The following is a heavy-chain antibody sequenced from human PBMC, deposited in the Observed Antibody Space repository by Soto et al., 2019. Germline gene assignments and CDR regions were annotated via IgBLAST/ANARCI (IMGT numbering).Heavy chain of an antibody. V-gene: IGHV4-31*03. CDR3: ARSLYSSGYRPHFDY. D-gene: IGHD3-22*01. J-gene: IGHJ4*02. Sequence: SETLSLTCTFSVGSISSGGYYCSWIRQRPGKGLEWIGYIYYSGSTYYNPSLKSRVTISVDTSKNQFSLKLSSVTAADTAVYYCARSLYSSGYRPHFDYWGQGTLVIVSS. CDR1: VGSISSGGYY. CDR2: IYYSGST.